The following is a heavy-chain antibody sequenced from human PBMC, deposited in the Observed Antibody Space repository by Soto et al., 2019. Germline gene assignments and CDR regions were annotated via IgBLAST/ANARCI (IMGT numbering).Heavy chain of an antibody. Sequence: QVQLVESGGGVVQLERSLRLSCAASGFSVRTSGMHWVRQAPGKGLEWVALIWNDGNNKVYVDSVKGRFTISNDNSQNTIYLQMDSLRGEDTALYYCARDDNLQGNAFDVWGQGTMVTVSS. D-gene: IGHD3-10*01. CDR1: GFSVRTSG. CDR3: ARDDNLQGNAFDV. CDR2: IWNDGNNK. J-gene: IGHJ3*01. V-gene: IGHV3-33*01.